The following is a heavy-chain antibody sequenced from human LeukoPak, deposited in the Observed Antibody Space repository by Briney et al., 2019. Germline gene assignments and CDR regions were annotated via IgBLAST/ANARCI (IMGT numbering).Heavy chain of an antibody. D-gene: IGHD3-22*01. J-gene: IGHJ4*02. CDR3: AIGYYYDSSGPTGEFDY. CDR2: IYYSGST. V-gene: IGHV4-39*01. Sequence: SETLSLTCTVSGGSISSSSYYWGWIRQPPGKGLEWIGGIYYSGSTYYNPSLKSRVTISVDTSKNQFSLKLSSVTAADTAVYYCAIGYYYDSSGPTGEFDYWGQGTLVTVSS. CDR1: GGSISSSSYY.